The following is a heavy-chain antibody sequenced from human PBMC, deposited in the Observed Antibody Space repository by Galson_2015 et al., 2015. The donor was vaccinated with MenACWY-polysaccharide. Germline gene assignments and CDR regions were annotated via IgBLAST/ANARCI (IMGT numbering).Heavy chain of an antibody. V-gene: IGHV3-74*01. Sequence: SLRLSCAASGFTFSDYWMNWVRQAPGKGLVWVSRINKEGTVTNVADSVKGRFTISRDNAKNTVILQMNSLRVEDTAVYYCAREHHWNLPDYWGQGALVTVSS. CDR3: AREHHWNLPDY. CDR1: GFTFSDYW. D-gene: IGHD1-7*01. CDR2: INKEGTVT. J-gene: IGHJ4*02.